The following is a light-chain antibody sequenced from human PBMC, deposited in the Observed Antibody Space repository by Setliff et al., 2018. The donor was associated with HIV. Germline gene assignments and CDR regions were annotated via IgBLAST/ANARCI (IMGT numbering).Light chain of an antibody. V-gene: IGLV2-14*03. Sequence: SALAQPASVSGSPGQSITISCTGTSSDVGGYNYVSWYQQHPGKAPKLMIYDVSNRPSGVSNRFSGSKSGNTASLTISGLQAEDEADYYCSSYTSSSTKVFGGGTKSPS. CDR2: DVS. J-gene: IGLJ2*01. CDR3: SSYTSSSTKV. CDR1: SSDVGGYNY.